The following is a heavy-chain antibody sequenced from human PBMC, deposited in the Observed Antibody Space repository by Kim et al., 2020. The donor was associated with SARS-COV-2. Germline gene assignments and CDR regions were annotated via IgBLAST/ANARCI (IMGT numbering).Heavy chain of an antibody. CDR2: IIPIFGTA. CDR3: ARWGENSDYYDSSGPDAFDI. V-gene: IGHV1-69*13. Sequence: SVKVSCKASGGTFSSYAISWVRQAPGQGLEWMGGIIPIFGTANYAQKFHGRVTITADESTSTAYMELSSLRSEDTAVYYCARWGENSDYYDSSGPDAFDIWGQGTMVTVSS. D-gene: IGHD3-22*01. J-gene: IGHJ3*02. CDR1: GGTFSSYA.